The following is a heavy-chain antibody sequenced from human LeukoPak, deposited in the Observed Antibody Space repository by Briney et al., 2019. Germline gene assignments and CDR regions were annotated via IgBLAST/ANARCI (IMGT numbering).Heavy chain of an antibody. Sequence: SETLSLTCTVSGGSISSSSYYWGWIRQPPGKGLEWIGSIYYSGSTYYNPSLKSRVTISVDTSKNQFSLKLSSVTAADTAVYYCARPRMTHGFFDYWGQGTLVTVSS. V-gene: IGHV4-39*01. CDR1: GGSISSSSYY. CDR3: ARPRMTHGFFDY. D-gene: IGHD3-3*01. J-gene: IGHJ4*02. CDR2: IYYSGST.